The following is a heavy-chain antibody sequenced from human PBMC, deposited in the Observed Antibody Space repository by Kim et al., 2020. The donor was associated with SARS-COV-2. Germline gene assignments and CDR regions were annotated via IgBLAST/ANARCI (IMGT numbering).Heavy chain of an antibody. Sequence: ASVKVSCKASGYTFTSYAMHWVRQAPGQRLEWMGWINAGNGNTKYSQKFQGRVTITRDTSASTAYMELSSLRSEDTAVYYCARGPHDYGDDYYYMDVWGKGTTVTVSS. CDR2: INAGNGNT. CDR3: ARGPHDYGDDYYYMDV. V-gene: IGHV1-3*01. CDR1: GYTFTSYA. D-gene: IGHD4-17*01. J-gene: IGHJ6*03.